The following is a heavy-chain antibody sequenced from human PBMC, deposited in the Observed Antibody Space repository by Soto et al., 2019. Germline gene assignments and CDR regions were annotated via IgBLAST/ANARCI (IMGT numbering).Heavy chain of an antibody. J-gene: IGHJ4*02. CDR3: ARVATGSYHFDY. V-gene: IGHV3-74*01. CDR2: INSDGSTT. CDR1: GFTFSSYW. Sequence: GGSLRLSCAASGFTFSSYWMHWVRQAPGKGLVWVSRINSDGSTTSYADSVKGRFTISRDNAKNTLYLQMNSLRAEDTAVYYCARVATGSYHFDYWGQGTLVTVSS. D-gene: IGHD1-26*01.